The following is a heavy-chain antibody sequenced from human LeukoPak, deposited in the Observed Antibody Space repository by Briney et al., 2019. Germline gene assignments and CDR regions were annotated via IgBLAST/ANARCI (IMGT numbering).Heavy chain of an antibody. CDR1: GFTFSSYS. CDR2: ISYDGSIK. D-gene: IGHD6-6*01. CDR3: AREGYSSSSGYFDY. V-gene: IGHV3-30-3*01. Sequence: PGRSLRLSCAASGFTFSSYSMHWVRQAPGKGLEWVAAISYDGSIKYYADSMKGRFTISRDNSKNTLYLQMNSLRAEDTAVYYCAREGYSSSSGYFDYWGQGTLVTVPS. J-gene: IGHJ4*02.